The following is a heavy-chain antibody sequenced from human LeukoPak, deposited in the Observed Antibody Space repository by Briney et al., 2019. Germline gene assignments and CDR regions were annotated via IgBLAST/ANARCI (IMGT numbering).Heavy chain of an antibody. CDR1: DYTFTNFG. J-gene: IGHJ4*02. Sequence: ASVKVSCKTSDYTFTNFGVSWVRQAPGQGLERMGWVSASNGNTNYAQNFQGRVTMTTDTSTRTAYMELRSLRSDDTAVYYCARDRDVVLIATPGYWGQGTLVTVSS. CDR2: VSASNGNT. V-gene: IGHV1-18*01. D-gene: IGHD2-15*01. CDR3: ARDRDVVLIATPGY.